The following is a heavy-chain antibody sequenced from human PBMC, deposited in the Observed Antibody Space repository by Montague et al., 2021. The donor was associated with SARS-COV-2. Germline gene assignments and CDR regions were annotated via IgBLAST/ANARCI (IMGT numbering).Heavy chain of an antibody. V-gene: IGHV5-10-1*01. CDR2: IDPSDSYT. D-gene: IGHD5-12*01. CDR1: GYIFISHW. Sequence: QSGAEAKKPGESLRISCKVSGYIFISHWITWVRQMPGKGLEWVGRIDPSDSYTNYSPSFQGHVSISVDKSISTAYLQWSSLKASDTAMYYCARRGRPYSGYTTGYFDYWGQGTLVTVSS. CDR3: ARRGRPYSGYTTGYFDY. J-gene: IGHJ4*02.